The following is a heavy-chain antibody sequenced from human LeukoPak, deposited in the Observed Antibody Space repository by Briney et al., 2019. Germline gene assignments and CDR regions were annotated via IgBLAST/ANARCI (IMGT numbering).Heavy chain of an antibody. CDR3: ARGPSPYYYGSGSYFDY. CDR1: GFTVSSNY. J-gene: IGHJ4*02. V-gene: IGHV3-66*01. CDR2: IYSGGST. D-gene: IGHD3-10*01. Sequence: QTGGSLRLSCAASGFTVSSNYMSWVRQAPGKGLEWVSVIYSGGSTYYADSVKGRFTISRDNSKNTLYLQMNSLRAEDTAVYYCARGPSPYYYGSGSYFDYWGQGTLVTVSS.